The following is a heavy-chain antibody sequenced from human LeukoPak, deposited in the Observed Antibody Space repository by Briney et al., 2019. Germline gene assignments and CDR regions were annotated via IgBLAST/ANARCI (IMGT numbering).Heavy chain of an antibody. CDR1: GGSISSGGYY. V-gene: IGHV4-31*03. J-gene: IGHJ5*02. D-gene: IGHD3-22*01. CDR3: ARYYDSSGYYYVGWFDP. CDR2: IYYSGST. Sequence: SQTLSLTCTVSGGSISSGGYYWSWIRQHPGKGLEWIGYIYYSGSTYYNPSLKSRVTISVDTSKNQFSLKLSSVTAADTAVYYCARYYDSSGYYYVGWFDPWGQGTLVTVSS.